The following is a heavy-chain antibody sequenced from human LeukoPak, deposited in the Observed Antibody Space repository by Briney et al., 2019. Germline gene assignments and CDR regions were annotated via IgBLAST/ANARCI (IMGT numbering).Heavy chain of an antibody. D-gene: IGHD3-22*01. V-gene: IGHV4-30-4*01. CDR1: GGSISSGDYY. J-gene: IGHJ1*01. CDR3: ARDAYYYDSSGYPPGYFQH. CDR2: IYYSGST. Sequence: SETLSLTCTVSGGSISSGDYYWSWIRQPPGKGLEWIGYIYYSGSTYYNPSLKSRVTISVDTSKNQFSLKLSSVTAADTAVYYCARDAYYYDSSGYPPGYFQHWGQGTLVTVSS.